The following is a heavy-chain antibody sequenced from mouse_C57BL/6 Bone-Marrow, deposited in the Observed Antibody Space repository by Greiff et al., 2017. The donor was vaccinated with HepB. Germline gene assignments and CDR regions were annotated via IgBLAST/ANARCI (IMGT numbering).Heavy chain of an antibody. Sequence: VQLQQPGAELVKPGASVTMSCKASGYTFTSYWITWVKQRPGQGLEWIGDIYPGSGSTNYNEKFKSKATLTVDTSSSTAYMQLSSLTSENSAVYYCASDGYLYCYAMDYWGQGTSVTVSS. CDR2: IYPGSGST. J-gene: IGHJ4*01. V-gene: IGHV1-55*01. CDR1: GYTFTSYW. D-gene: IGHD2-3*01. CDR3: ASDGYLYCYAMDY.